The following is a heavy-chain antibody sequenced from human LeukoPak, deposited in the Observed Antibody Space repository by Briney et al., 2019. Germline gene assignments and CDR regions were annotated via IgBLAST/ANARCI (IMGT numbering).Heavy chain of an antibody. J-gene: IGHJ4*02. Sequence: VASVKVSCKASGYTFTGYYMHWVRQAPGQGLEWMGWITAYNDNTKYAQKLQGRVTMTTDASTSTAYMELRSLRSEDTAMYYCARDRFGVMAGNFDYWGQGTLVTVSS. V-gene: IGHV1-18*04. CDR1: GYTFTGYY. CDR2: ITAYNDNT. D-gene: IGHD6-19*01. CDR3: ARDRFGVMAGNFDY.